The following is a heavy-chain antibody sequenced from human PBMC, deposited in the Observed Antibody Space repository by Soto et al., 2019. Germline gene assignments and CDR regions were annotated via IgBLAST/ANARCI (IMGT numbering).Heavy chain of an antibody. D-gene: IGHD2-2*01. Sequence: QITLKESGPPLVKPTQTLTLTCTFSGFSLSSSGVGVGWIRQPPGKALEWLVLIFWDDDERYSPALKSRLTITKDTSKNQVVLTMTNMDPLDTATYYCARSWVSSRFDDWGQGNLVTVSS. CDR1: GFSLSSSGVG. CDR3: ARSWVSSRFDD. CDR2: IFWDDDE. V-gene: IGHV2-5*02. J-gene: IGHJ4*02.